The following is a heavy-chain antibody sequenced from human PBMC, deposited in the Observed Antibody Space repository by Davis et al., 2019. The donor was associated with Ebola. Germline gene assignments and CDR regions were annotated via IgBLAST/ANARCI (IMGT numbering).Heavy chain of an antibody. CDR2: IKQDGSEK. Sequence: GESLKISCAASGFTFSSYAMHWVRQAPGKGLEWVANIKQDGSEKYYVDSVKGRFTISRDNAKNSLYLQMNSLRAEDTAMYYCARDPGSSWYFMDVWGKGTTVAVSS. CDR3: ARDPGSSWYFMDV. D-gene: IGHD6-13*01. V-gene: IGHV3-7*01. J-gene: IGHJ6*04. CDR1: GFTFSSYA.